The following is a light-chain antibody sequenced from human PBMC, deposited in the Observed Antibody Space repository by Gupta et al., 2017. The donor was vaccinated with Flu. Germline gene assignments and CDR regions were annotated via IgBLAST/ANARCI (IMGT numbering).Light chain of an antibody. CDR2: GAS. CDR3: QQYNNWPPWT. J-gene: IGKJ1*01. Sequence: EIVMTQSPAALSLSPGERATLSCRASQSVSSNLAWYQQRPGQSPRLLIYGASTRATGIPARFTGSGSGTQFTLTISSLQSEDFAGYYCQQYNNWPPWTFGPGTRVEIK. V-gene: IGKV3-15*01. CDR1: QSVSSN.